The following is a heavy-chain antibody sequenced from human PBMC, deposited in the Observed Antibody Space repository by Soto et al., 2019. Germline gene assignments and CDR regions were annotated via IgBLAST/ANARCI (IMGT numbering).Heavy chain of an antibody. Sequence: EVQLVESGGGLVQPGGSLRLSCAASGFTFSSYWMHWVRQAPGKGLVWVSRIKGDESGTNYADSVKARFTISRDNAKNTMYLRINSLRAEDTAVYYCARGGLGTYLLDFWGQGTLVTVSS. CDR2: IKGDESGT. V-gene: IGHV3-74*01. CDR1: GFTFSSYW. J-gene: IGHJ4*02. D-gene: IGHD3-10*01. CDR3: ARGGLGTYLLDF.